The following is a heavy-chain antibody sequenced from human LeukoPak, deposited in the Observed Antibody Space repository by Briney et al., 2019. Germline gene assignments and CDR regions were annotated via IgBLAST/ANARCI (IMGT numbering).Heavy chain of an antibody. CDR2: ISSSSSYI. CDR3: ARDRGAVVAAPDY. J-gene: IGHJ4*02. V-gene: IGHV3-21*01. D-gene: IGHD2-15*01. CDR1: GFTFSSYS. Sequence: GGSLRLSCAASGFTFSSYSMNWVRQAPGKGLEWVSSISSSSSYIYYADSVKGRFTISRDNAKNSLYLQMNSLRAEDTAVYYCARDRGAVVAAPDYWGRGTLVTVSS.